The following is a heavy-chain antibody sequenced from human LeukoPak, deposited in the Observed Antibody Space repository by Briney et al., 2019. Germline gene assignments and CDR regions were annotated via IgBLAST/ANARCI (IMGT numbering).Heavy chain of an antibody. Sequence: PSETLSLTCAVSGYSISSGYYWGWIRQPPGKGLEWIGSIYHSGSTYYNPSLKSRVTISVDTSENQFSLKLSSVTAADTAVYYCARGYYDFWSGHPWGAFDIWGQGTMVTVSS. CDR2: IYHSGST. D-gene: IGHD3-3*01. CDR1: GYSISSGYY. CDR3: ARGYYDFWSGHPWGAFDI. J-gene: IGHJ3*02. V-gene: IGHV4-38-2*01.